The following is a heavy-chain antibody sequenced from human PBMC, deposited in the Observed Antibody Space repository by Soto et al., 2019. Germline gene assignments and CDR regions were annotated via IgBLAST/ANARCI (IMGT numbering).Heavy chain of an antibody. J-gene: IGHJ4*02. V-gene: IGHV1-46*01. Sequence: QVQLVQSGAEVKKPGASVKVSCKASGYTFTKDYMNWVRQAPGQGLEWMGIINPSTGDTSYAQKFKSRVTRTRDTSTSTVALELISRTSYDTAVYYCATASWDRAGEVKEFDYWGQGTLVSVSS. D-gene: IGHD3-16*01. CDR3: ATASWDRAGEVKEFDY. CDR2: INPSTGDT. CDR1: GYTFTKDY.